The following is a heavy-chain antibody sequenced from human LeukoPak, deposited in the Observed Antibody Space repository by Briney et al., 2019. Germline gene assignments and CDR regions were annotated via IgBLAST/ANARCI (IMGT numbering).Heavy chain of an antibody. CDR3: ATPGGGGLRPFDY. D-gene: IGHD4-17*01. J-gene: IGHJ4*02. CDR1: GGSFSGYY. V-gene: IGHV4-34*01. Sequence: SETLSLTCAAYGGSFSGYYWSWIRQPPGKGLEWIGEINHSGSTNYNPSLKSRVTISVDTSKNQFSLKLSSVTAADTAVYYCATPGGGGLRPFDYWGQGTLVTVSS. CDR2: INHSGST.